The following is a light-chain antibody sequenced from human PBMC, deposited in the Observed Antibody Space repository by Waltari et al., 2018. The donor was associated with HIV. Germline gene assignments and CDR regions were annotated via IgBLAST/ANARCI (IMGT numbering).Light chain of an antibody. CDR1: SSNIGSHF. CDR3: AAWDDSLSGGV. J-gene: IGLJ2*01. CDR2: RNS. V-gene: IGLV1-47*01. Sequence: QSVLTQPHSTSGTPGQSVTIHCSGSSSNIGSHFVYWYQQLPGTAPKLLISRNSQRPSGVPDRFSGSKSGTSASLAISGLRAEDEADYYCAAWDDSLSGGVFGGGTKLTVL.